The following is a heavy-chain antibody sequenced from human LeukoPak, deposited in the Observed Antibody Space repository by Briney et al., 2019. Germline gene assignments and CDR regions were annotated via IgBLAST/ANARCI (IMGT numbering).Heavy chain of an antibody. J-gene: IGHJ4*02. D-gene: IGHD3-3*01. Sequence: GGSLRLSCPASGFTFSSYGMHWVRQAPGKGLEWVAFIRYDGSNKYYADSVKGRFTISRDNSKNTLYLQMNSLRAEDAAVYYCAKDTYYDFWSGYYIGYTDFDYWGQGTLVTVSS. CDR2: IRYDGSNK. V-gene: IGHV3-30*02. CDR1: GFTFSSYG. CDR3: AKDTYYDFWSGYYIGYTDFDY.